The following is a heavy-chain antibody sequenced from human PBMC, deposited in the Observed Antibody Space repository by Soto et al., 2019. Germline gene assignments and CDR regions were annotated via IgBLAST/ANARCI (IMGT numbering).Heavy chain of an antibody. CDR3: ARDYQSDRYCGGDCESYYYYYGMDV. CDR1: GFTFSSYS. V-gene: IGHV3-48*02. J-gene: IGHJ6*02. Sequence: GGSLRLSCAASGFTFSSYSMNWVRQAPGKGLEWVSYISSSSSTIYYADSVKGRFTISRDNAKNSLYLQMNSLRDEDTAVYYCARDYQSDRYCGGDCESYYYYYGMDVWGQGTTVTVSS. CDR2: ISSSSSTI. D-gene: IGHD2-21*02.